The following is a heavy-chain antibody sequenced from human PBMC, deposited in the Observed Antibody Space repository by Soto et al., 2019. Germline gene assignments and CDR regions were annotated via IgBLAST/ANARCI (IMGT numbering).Heavy chain of an antibody. CDR3: ARDQEYCISTSCRS. CDR2: IIPIFGTA. D-gene: IGHD2-2*01. CDR1: GGTFSSYA. J-gene: IGHJ5*02. V-gene: IGHV1-69*13. Sequence: SVKVSCKASGGTFSSYAISWVRQAPGQGLEWMGGIIPIFGTANYAQKFQGRVTITADESTSTAYMELSSLRSEDTAVYYCARDQEYCISTSCRSWGQGTLVTVSS.